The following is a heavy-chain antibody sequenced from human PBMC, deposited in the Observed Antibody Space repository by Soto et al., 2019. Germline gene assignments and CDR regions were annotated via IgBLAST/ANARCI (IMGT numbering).Heavy chain of an antibody. CDR1: GYSFTDYG. D-gene: IGHD3-22*01. Sequence: HVQLVQSGAEVKKPGASVKVSCKASGYSFTDYGIHWVRQAPGQGLEWMGWISTYNGNTNYAQKLQGRVTMTTDTSTTTAYMELRSLRSDDTAVFYCARERVDSSWSSAEYLQHWGQGTLVTVSS. CDR3: ARERVDSSWSSAEYLQH. CDR2: ISTYNGNT. V-gene: IGHV1-18*01. J-gene: IGHJ1*01.